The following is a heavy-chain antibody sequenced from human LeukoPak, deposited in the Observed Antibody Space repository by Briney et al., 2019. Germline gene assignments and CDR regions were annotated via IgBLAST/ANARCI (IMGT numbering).Heavy chain of an antibody. J-gene: IGHJ5*02. D-gene: IGHD5-12*01. CDR1: GGSFSAYY. V-gene: IGHV4-34*01. Sequence: SETLSLTCAVYGGSFSAYYWSWIRQPPGKGLEWIGEINHSGTTNYNPSLKSRVTISVDTSKNQFSLKLGSVTAADTAVYYCASGFSPGLQFDPWGQGILVTVSS. CDR3: ASGFSPGLQFDP. CDR2: INHSGTT.